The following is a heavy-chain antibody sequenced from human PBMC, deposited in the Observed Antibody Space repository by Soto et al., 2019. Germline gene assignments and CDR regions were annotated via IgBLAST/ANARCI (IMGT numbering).Heavy chain of an antibody. V-gene: IGHV1-2*04. J-gene: IGHJ6*02. Sequence: QVQLVQSGAEVKKPGASVKVSCKASGYTFTGYYMHWVRQAPGQGLEWMGWINPNSGGTNYAQKFQGWVTMTRDTSISTAYMELSRLRSDDTAVYYCARSVYYYGSWSSYYYGMDVWGQGTTVTVSS. CDR3: ARSVYYYGSWSSYYYGMDV. CDR2: INPNSGGT. CDR1: GYTFTGYY. D-gene: IGHD3-10*01.